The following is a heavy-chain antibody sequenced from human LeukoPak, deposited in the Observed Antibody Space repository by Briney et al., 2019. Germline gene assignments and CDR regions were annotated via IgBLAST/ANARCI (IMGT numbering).Heavy chain of an antibody. CDR3: ARTPVAGLTTYYFDY. CDR1: GGPFSGYY. D-gene: IGHD6-19*01. CDR2: INHSGST. Sequence: SETLSLTCAVYGGPFSGYYWSWIRQPPGKGLEWIGEINHSGSTNYNPSLKSRVTISVDTSKNQFSLKLSSVTAADTAVYYCARTPVAGLTTYYFDYWGQGTLVTVSS. V-gene: IGHV4-34*01. J-gene: IGHJ4*02.